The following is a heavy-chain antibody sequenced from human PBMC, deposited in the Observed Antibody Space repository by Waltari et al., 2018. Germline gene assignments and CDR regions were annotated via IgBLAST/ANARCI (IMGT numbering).Heavy chain of an antibody. CDR1: GFTVRTNF. Sequence: EVQLVESGGNLIQPGGSLRLSCAASGFTVRTNFISWVRQAPGKGLEWVSIIYSGGNTYYAGSVKGRFTISRDNAKNSLYLQMNSLRAEDTAVYYCARDGQPGGLGYSYGQTYYYYGMDVWGQGP. D-gene: IGHD5-18*01. V-gene: IGHV3-53*01. CDR2: IYSGGNT. CDR3: ARDGQPGGLGYSYGQTYYYYGMDV. J-gene: IGHJ6*02.